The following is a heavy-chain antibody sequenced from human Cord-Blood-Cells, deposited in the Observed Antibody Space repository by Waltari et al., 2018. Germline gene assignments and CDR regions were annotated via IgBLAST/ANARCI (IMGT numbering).Heavy chain of an antibody. Sequence: QVQLVQSGAAVKKPGSSVRVSCKASGGTFSSYAISWVRQAPGQGLEWMGGIIPIRGTANDAQKFQGRATITADESTSTAYMELSSLRSEDTAVYYCERGPTSCYTYWGQGTLVTVSS. V-gene: IGHV1-69*01. J-gene: IGHJ4*02. CDR2: IIPIRGTA. CDR1: GGTFSSYA. CDR3: ERGPTSCYTY. D-gene: IGHD2-2*02.